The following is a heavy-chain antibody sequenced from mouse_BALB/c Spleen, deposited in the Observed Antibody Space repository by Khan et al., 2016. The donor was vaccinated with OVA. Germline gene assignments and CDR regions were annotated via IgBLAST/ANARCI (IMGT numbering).Heavy chain of an antibody. J-gene: IGHJ3*01. CDR3: GRDGAYHRNDGWFAY. Sequence: QIQLVQSGAELARPGASVKMSCKASGYTFTSYTIHWLKERPGQGLEWIGNINPSNGYTNYNQKFKDKATLTTDKSSTTAYLQLSSLTSDDSAVYNCGRDGAYHRNDGWFAYWGQGTLVTVSA. CDR2: INPSNGYT. D-gene: IGHD2-14*01. V-gene: IGHV1-4*01. CDR1: GYTFTSYT.